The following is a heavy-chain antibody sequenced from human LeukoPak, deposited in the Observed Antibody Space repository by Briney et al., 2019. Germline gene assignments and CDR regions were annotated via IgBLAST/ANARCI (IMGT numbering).Heavy chain of an antibody. CDR1: GYTFTSYG. CDR2: ISAYNGNT. CDR3: ARESWDFWSGYFDY. Sequence: ASVKVSCKASGYTFTSYGISWVRQAPGQGLEWMGWISAYNGNTNYAQKLQGRVTITRDTSASTAYMELSSLRSEDMAVYYCARESWDFWSGYFDYWGQGTLVTVSS. J-gene: IGHJ4*02. V-gene: IGHV1-18*03. D-gene: IGHD3-3*01.